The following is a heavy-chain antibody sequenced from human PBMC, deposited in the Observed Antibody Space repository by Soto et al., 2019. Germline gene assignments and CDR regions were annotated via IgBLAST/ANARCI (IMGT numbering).Heavy chain of an antibody. CDR1: GASVSSYY. CDR3: ARTPETRDWLDP. V-gene: IGHV4-59*02. CDR2: IYYIGAY. D-gene: IGHD1-7*01. J-gene: IGHJ5*02. Sequence: SETLSLTCSVSGASVSSYYWSWVRQPPGKGLEWIGYIYYIGAYNYNPSLKSRVTISVDTSKNQFSLKLTSVTAADTAVYYCARTPETRDWLDPWGQGTLVTVSS.